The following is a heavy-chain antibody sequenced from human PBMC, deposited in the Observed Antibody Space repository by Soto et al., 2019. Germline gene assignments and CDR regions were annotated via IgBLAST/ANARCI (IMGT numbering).Heavy chain of an antibody. D-gene: IGHD6-19*01. V-gene: IGHV3-30*18. CDR3: AKDSLYNSGWAPYYYYGMDV. Sequence: QVQLVETGGGVVQPGRSLRLSCVASGFTFSSYGMHWVRQAPGKGLEWVAVISYDGSNKYYADSVKGRFTISRDNSKNTLYVQMNSLRAADTAVYYCAKDSLYNSGWAPYYYYGMDVWGQGTTVTVSS. J-gene: IGHJ6*02. CDR1: GFTFSSYG. CDR2: ISYDGSNK.